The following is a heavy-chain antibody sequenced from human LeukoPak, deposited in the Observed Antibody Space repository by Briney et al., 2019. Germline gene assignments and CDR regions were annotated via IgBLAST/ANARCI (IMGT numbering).Heavy chain of an antibody. Sequence: GGSLRLSCVASGFTFTDYGMDWVRPAPGKGLEFISAISGSGGSTYYADSVKGRLTISRDNSKNTLYLQMNSLRAEDTALYYCAKRGTGSSGPNWFDPWGQGTLVTVSS. CDR3: AKRGTGSSGPNWFDP. V-gene: IGHV3-23*01. CDR2: ISGSGGST. J-gene: IGHJ5*02. D-gene: IGHD6-6*01. CDR1: GFTFTDYG.